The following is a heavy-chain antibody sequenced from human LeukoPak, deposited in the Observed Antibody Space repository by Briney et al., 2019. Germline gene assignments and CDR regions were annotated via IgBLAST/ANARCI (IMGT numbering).Heavy chain of an antibody. CDR3: ARIVPAAYFDY. D-gene: IGHD2-2*01. CDR1: GYTFTGYY. J-gene: IGHJ4*02. Sequence: GASVKVSCKASGYTFTGYYMHWVRQAPGQGLEWMGWINPNSGGTNYAQKFQGWVTMTRDTSISTAYMELSGLRSDDTAVYYCARIVPAAYFDYWGQGTLVTVSS. CDR2: INPNSGGT. V-gene: IGHV1-2*04.